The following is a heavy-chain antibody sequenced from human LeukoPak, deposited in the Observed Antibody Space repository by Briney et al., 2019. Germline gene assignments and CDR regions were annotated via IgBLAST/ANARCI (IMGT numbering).Heavy chain of an antibody. J-gene: IGHJ4*02. Sequence: SETLSLTCTVSGGSISSYYWSWIRQPPGKGLEWIGYIYYSGSTNYNPSLKSRVTISVDTSKNQFSLKLSSVTAADTAVYYCARFRGYSCALDYWGQGTLVTVSS. CDR1: GGSISSYY. D-gene: IGHD5-18*01. CDR2: IYYSGST. CDR3: ARFRGYSCALDY. V-gene: IGHV4-59*01.